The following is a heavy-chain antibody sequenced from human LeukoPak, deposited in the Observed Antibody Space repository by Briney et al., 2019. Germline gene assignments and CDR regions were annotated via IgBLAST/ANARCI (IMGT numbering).Heavy chain of an antibody. Sequence: PGGSLRLSCAASGFTFSSYAMSWVRQAPGKGLEWVSAISGSGGSTYYADSVKGRFTISRDNSKNTLYLQMNSLRAEDTAVYYCAKSGEPAWWSGYYNYFDYWGQGTLVTVSS. CDR3: AKSGEPAWWSGYYNYFDY. V-gene: IGHV3-23*01. CDR1: GFTFSSYA. J-gene: IGHJ4*02. CDR2: ISGSGGST. D-gene: IGHD3-3*01.